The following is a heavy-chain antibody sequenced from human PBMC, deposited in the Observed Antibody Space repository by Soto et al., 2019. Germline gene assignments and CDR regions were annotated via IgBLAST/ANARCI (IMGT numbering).Heavy chain of an antibody. CDR1: GGSFSGYF. J-gene: IGHJ6*02. Sequence: PSETLSLTCTVSGGSFSGYFWSWIRQPPGKGLEYIGYIYYGGSTNYNPSLQSRVTISLDTSKNHFTLSLSSVTAADMAVYYCARVGSADSGTIMDVWGQGTTVTVSS. V-gene: IGHV4-59*01. D-gene: IGHD3-10*01. CDR3: ARVGSADSGTIMDV. CDR2: IYYGGST.